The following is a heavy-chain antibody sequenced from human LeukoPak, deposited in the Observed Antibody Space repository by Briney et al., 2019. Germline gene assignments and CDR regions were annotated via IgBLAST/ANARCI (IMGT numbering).Heavy chain of an antibody. Sequence: SETLSLTCTVSGGSISSSSYYWGWNRQPPGKGLEWIGSIYYSGSTYYNPSLKSRVTISVDTSKNQFSLKLSSVTAADTAVYYCAGLQSGPNYWGQGTLVTVSS. D-gene: IGHD4-11*01. CDR3: AGLQSGPNY. CDR1: GGSISSSSYY. V-gene: IGHV4-39*01. J-gene: IGHJ4*02. CDR2: IYYSGST.